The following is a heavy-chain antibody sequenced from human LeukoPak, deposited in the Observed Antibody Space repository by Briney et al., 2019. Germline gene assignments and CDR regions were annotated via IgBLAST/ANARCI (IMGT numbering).Heavy chain of an antibody. CDR3: ARGRYSSSINSMDV. CDR1: GGTFSNFT. CDR2: IIPIFGTA. V-gene: IGHV1-69*13. Sequence: SVKVSCKASGGTFSNFTISWVRQAPGQGLEWMGGIIPIFGTANYAQKFQGRVTITADESTSTAYMELSSLRSEDTAVYYCARGRYSSSINSMDVWGQGTTVTVSS. J-gene: IGHJ6*02. D-gene: IGHD6-6*01.